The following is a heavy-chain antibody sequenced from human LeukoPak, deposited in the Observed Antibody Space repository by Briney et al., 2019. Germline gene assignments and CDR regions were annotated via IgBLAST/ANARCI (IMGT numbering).Heavy chain of an antibody. CDR1: GFTFSYYG. J-gene: IGHJ4*02. Sequence: GGSLRFSCAASGFTFSYYGMHWVRQAPGKGLEWVTFIRSDGSNKYYADSVKGRFTISRDNSKNTLYLQVNSLRAEDTAIYYCAKDTYDFWSGQSGYWGQGTLVTVSS. D-gene: IGHD3-3*01. CDR3: AKDTYDFWSGQSGY. CDR2: IRSDGSNK. V-gene: IGHV3-30*02.